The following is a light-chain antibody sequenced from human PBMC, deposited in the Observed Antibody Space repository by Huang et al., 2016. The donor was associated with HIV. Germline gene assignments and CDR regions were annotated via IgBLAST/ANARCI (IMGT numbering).Light chain of an antibody. CDR2: DAS. Sequence: DIVLTQSPATLSLSPGGRATLSCGGSQSLSSIYLAWYQQKPGLAPRLLIYDASNRATGITDRFSGSGSGTDFTLTISRLEPEDFAVYYCQQYGSSPLTFGGGTKVEIK. CDR1: QSLSSIY. J-gene: IGKJ4*01. CDR3: QQYGSSPLT. V-gene: IGKV3D-20*01.